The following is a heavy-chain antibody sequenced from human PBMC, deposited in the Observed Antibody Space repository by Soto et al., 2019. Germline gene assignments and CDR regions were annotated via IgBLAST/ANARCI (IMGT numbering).Heavy chain of an antibody. J-gene: IGHJ6*02. V-gene: IGHV1-69*01. D-gene: IGHD3-10*01. CDR1: GGIFSSYV. CDR2: IIPLFGAA. CDR3: ARDRYGSGNPWYGMDV. Sequence: QVQLVQSGAEVKKPGSSVKVSCKASGGIFSSYVISWVRQVPGQGLEWMGGIIPLFGAANYAQKFQGRVTITADESTSTAYMELSSLRSEDTAVYYCARDRYGSGNPWYGMDVWGQGTTVTVSS.